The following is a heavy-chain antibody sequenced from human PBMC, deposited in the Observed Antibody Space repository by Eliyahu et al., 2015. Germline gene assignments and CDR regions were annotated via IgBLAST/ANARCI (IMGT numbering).Heavy chain of an antibody. V-gene: IGHV4-59*01. D-gene: IGHD1-26*01. J-gene: IGHJ4*02. CDR1: GDSISTYY. Sequence: QVQLHESGPGLVKPSETLSLTCTVSGDSISTYYWSWIRQPPGKGLEWIGFIHNGVSTRYNPSLTSRATISVDTSRNQLTLKLSSVTAADTAVYYCAREAGASYNYWGQGILVTVSS. CDR3: AREAGASYNY. CDR2: IHNGVST.